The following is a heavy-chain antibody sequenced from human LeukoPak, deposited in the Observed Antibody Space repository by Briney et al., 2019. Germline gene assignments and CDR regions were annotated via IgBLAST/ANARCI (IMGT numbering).Heavy chain of an antibody. Sequence: ASVKVSCKASGYIFTSYYMHWVRQAPEQGLEWMGIINPHSGSTTYAQKFQGRVTMSRDTSTSIAYMDLSSLRSEDTAVYYCAIHPTGSRSAFEYWGQGTLVTVSS. CDR3: AIHPTGSRSAFEY. V-gene: IGHV1-46*01. D-gene: IGHD1-1*01. CDR1: GYIFTSYY. CDR2: INPHSGST. J-gene: IGHJ4*02.